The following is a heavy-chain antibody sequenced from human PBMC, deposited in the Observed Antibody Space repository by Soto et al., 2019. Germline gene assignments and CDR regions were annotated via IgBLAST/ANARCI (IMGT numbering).Heavy chain of an antibody. D-gene: IGHD5-18*01. Sequence: QLQLQESGSGLVKPSQTLSLTCAVSGDSISSYSWSWIRQPPGNGLEWIGYIYHDGRAFYNSSLKSRVTMSVDMSKNQISLNLRSVTAADTAVYYCVRDRGYGTLDYWGQGTLVTVSS. CDR3: VRDRGYGTLDY. CDR1: GDSISSYS. V-gene: IGHV4-30-2*01. J-gene: IGHJ4*02. CDR2: IYHDGRA.